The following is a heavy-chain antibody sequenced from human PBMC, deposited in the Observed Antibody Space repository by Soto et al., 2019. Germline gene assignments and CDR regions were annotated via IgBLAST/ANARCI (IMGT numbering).Heavy chain of an antibody. CDR1: GFTFSSYG. D-gene: IGHD3-3*01. CDR3: AKPPLVGLLLATGFDY. V-gene: IGHV3-30*18. Sequence: PGGSLRLSCAASGFTFSSYGMHWVRQAPGKGLEWVAVISYDGSNKYYADSVKGRFTISRDNSKNTLYLQMNSLRAEDTAVYYCAKPPLVGLLLATGFDYWGQGTLVTVSS. CDR2: ISYDGSNK. J-gene: IGHJ4*02.